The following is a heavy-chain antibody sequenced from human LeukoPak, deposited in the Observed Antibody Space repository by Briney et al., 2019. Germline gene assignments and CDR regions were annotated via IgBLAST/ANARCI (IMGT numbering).Heavy chain of an antibody. Sequence: SETLSLTCAVYGGSFSGYYWSWLRQPPGKGLEWIGEINHSGSTNYNPSLKSRVTISVDTSKNQFSLKLSSVTAADTAVYYCARDKFWSGYLYYFDYWGQGTLVTVSS. J-gene: IGHJ4*02. CDR1: GGSFSGYY. D-gene: IGHD3-3*01. CDR2: INHSGST. CDR3: ARDKFWSGYLYYFDY. V-gene: IGHV4-34*01.